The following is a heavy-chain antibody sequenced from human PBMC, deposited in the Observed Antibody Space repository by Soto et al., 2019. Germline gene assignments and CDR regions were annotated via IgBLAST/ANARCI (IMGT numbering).Heavy chain of an antibody. CDR2: ISSSGRTV. V-gene: IGHV3-48*03. Sequence: LRLSCAGSGFTFSSYEMNWVRQAPGKGLEWVSYISSSGRTVYCADSVKGRFTISRDDAKNSLYLQMNSLRGEDTAVYYCARGAWFDPWGQGTLVTVSS. CDR3: ARGAWFDP. J-gene: IGHJ5*02. CDR1: GFTFSSYE.